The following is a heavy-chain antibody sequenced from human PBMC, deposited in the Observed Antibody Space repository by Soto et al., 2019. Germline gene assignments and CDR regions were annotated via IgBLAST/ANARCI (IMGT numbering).Heavy chain of an antibody. CDR1: GGSINTYY. CDR3: ARVPQRGHNIYSGIMAV. CDR2: VFSSGAT. J-gene: IGHJ6*02. Sequence: SETLSLTCTVSGGSINTYYWNWIRQPAGKGLEWIGRVFSSGATSHNPSLNGRVTMSVDMSKSKFSLRLSSVTAAETAVYYCARVPQRGHNIYSGIMAVWGRGPTVTXSS. D-gene: IGHD3-10*01. V-gene: IGHV4-4*07.